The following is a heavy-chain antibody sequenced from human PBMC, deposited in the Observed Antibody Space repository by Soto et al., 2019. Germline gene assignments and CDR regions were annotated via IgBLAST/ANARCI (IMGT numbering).Heavy chain of an antibody. CDR1: GYTFTSYG. CDR2: ISAYNGNT. V-gene: IGHV1-18*01. D-gene: IGHD1-1*01. J-gene: IGHJ5*02. CDR3: ARDLQLERHGPGGWFDP. Sequence: QVQLVQSGAEVKKPGASVKVSCKASGYTFTSYGISWVRQAPGQGLEWMGWISAYNGNTNYAQKLQGRVTMTTDTSTSTAYMDLRSLRSDDTAVYYCARDLQLERHGPGGWFDPWGQGTLVTVSS.